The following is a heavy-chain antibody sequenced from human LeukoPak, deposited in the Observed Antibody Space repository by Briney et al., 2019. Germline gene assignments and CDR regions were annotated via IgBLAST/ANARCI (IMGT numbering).Heavy chain of an antibody. CDR3: AKVSGFKITFGGDID. J-gene: IGHJ4*02. V-gene: IGHV3-30*18. CDR1: GFTFSNYD. CDR2: ISYDGSNK. D-gene: IGHD3-16*02. Sequence: PGRSLRLSCAASGFTFSNYDMHWVRQAPGKGLEWVAVISYDGSNKYYADSVKGRFTISRDNSKNTLYLQMNSLRPEDTAVYYCAKVSGFKITFGGDIDWGQGTLVTVSS.